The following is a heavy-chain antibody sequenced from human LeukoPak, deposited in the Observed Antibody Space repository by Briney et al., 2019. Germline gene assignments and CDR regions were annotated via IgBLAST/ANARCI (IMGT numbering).Heavy chain of an antibody. CDR1: GFTFSSYG. J-gene: IGHJ4*02. V-gene: IGHV3-30*18. CDR3: AKGGGWGDFDY. Sequence: SGGSLRLSCAASGFTFSSYGMHWVRQAPGKGLEWVAVISYDGSNKYYGDSVKGRFTISRDNSKNTLYLQMNSLRAEDTAVYYCAKGGGWGDFDYWGQGTLVTVSS. D-gene: IGHD3-10*01. CDR2: ISYDGSNK.